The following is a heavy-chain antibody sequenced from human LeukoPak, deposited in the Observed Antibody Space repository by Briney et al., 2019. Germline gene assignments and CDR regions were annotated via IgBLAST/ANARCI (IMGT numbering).Heavy chain of an antibody. V-gene: IGHV3-74*01. J-gene: IGHJ3*02. CDR1: GFTLSSYW. CDR2: INSDGSST. Sequence: WGSLRLSCAASGFTLSSYWMHWVRQAPGKGLVWVSRINSDGSSTTYADSVKGRFTISRDNAKNTLYVQMNSLRAEDTAVYYCARDWNDVAFDIWGQGTMVTVSS. CDR3: ARDWNDVAFDI. D-gene: IGHD1-1*01.